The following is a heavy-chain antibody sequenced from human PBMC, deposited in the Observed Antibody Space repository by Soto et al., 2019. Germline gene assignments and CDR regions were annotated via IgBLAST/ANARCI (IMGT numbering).Heavy chain of an antibody. CDR2: ISDSGDTT. J-gene: IGHJ4*02. V-gene: IGHV3-23*01. CDR1: GFTFSSFG. Sequence: PGGSLRLSCAASGFTFSSFGMNWVRQAPGKGLEWVSVISDSGDTTFHADSVKGRFTISGDNSKNILYLQMDSLRAEDTAVYYCAKAARTTTLYNFDFWGQGTLVSVSS. D-gene: IGHD1-1*01. CDR3: AKAARTTTLYNFDF.